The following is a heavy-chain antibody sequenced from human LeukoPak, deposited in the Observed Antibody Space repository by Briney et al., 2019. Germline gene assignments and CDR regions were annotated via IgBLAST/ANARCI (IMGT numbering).Heavy chain of an antibody. CDR2: IIPIFGTA. V-gene: IGHV1-69*13. J-gene: IGHJ6*03. CDR1: GGTFSSYA. Sequence: SVKVSCKASGGTFSSYAISWVRQAPGQGLEWMGGIIPIFGTANYAQKFQGRVTVNADESTSTAYMELSSRRSEDTAVYYCARDLGGYCSSTSCPPDHYYYYYYMDVWGKGTTVAVSS. D-gene: IGHD2-2*01. CDR3: ARDLGGYCSSTSCPPDHYYYYYYMDV.